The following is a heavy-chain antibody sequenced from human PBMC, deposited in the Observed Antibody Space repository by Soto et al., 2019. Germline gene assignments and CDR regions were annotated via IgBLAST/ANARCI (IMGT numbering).Heavy chain of an antibody. J-gene: IGHJ1*01. CDR1: GLTFDNYG. V-gene: IGHV3-9*01. CDR3: AKGTGPN. Sequence: PEGAQRLFCAVSGLTFDNYGIHCVRQAPGKGLEWGSGISWNNNTIAYADSEKGRFTISRDNAKNSLYLQMNSLRAEDTAFYDLAKGTGPNWGQ. CDR2: ISWNNNTI.